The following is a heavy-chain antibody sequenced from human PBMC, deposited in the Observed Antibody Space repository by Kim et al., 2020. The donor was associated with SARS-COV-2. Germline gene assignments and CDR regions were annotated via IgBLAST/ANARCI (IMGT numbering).Heavy chain of an antibody. J-gene: IGHJ6*02. CDR3: ARGVASYYYYGFDV. V-gene: IGHV4-39*07. CDR1: GASVTTASYF. CDR2: VSYSGST. D-gene: IGHD2-21*01. Sequence: SETLSLTCSVSGASVTTASYFWGWVRQPPGKGLEWIGSVSYSGSTYYNPSLKSRVTMSLDKSKNDFSLTLTTVTAADTALYFCARGVASYYYYGFDVWG.